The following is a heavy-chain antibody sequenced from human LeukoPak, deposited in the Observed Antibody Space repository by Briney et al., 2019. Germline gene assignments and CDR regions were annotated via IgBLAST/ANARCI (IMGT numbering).Heavy chain of an antibody. Sequence: ASVKVSCKASDYTFTSYGIGWVRQAPGQGLEWMGWISAYNGNTNYAQKLQGRVTMTTDTSTSTAYMELRSLRSDDTAVYYCARSAASSYYYYGMDVWGQGTTVTVSS. CDR2: ISAYNGNT. D-gene: IGHD2-2*01. J-gene: IGHJ6*02. CDR1: DYTFTSYG. CDR3: ARSAASSYYYYGMDV. V-gene: IGHV1-18*01.